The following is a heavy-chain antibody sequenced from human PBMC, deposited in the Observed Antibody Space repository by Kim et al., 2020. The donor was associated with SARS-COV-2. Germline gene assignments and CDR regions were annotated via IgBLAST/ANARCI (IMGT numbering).Heavy chain of an antibody. J-gene: IGHJ4*02. CDR3: ARDPVEGYYGSGSGDW. CDR1: GGSISSSSYY. D-gene: IGHD3-10*01. CDR2: IYYSGST. V-gene: IGHV4-39*07. Sequence: SETLSLTCTVSGGSISSSSYYWGWIRQPPGKGLEWIGSIYYSGSTYYNPSLKSRVTISVDTSKNQFSLKLSSVTAADTAVYYCARDPVEGYYGSGSGDWWGQGTLVTVSS.